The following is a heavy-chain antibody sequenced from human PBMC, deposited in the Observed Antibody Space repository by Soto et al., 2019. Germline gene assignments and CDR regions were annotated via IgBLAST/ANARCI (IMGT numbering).Heavy chain of an antibody. CDR3: ARDKGSHPGD. V-gene: IGHV4-4*02. D-gene: IGHD6-13*01. CDR1: GVSISSDNW. J-gene: IGHJ4*02. Sequence: QVQLQESGPGLVRPSGTVSLTCAVSGVSISSDNWWSWVRQPPGTALEWIGEIHHSGSTNYNPSLQSRVTMSVVPSKDLFSLTLNSVTAADTAFYYCARDKGSHPGDWGQGTLVSVSS. CDR2: IHHSGST.